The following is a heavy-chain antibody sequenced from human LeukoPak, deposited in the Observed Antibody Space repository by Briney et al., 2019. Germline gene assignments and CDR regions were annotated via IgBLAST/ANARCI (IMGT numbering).Heavy chain of an antibody. V-gene: IGHV4-59*08. CDR1: DGSISRYY. CDR2: IYYSGST. Sequence: SETLSLTCTVSDGSISRYYWSWIRQPPGKGLEWIGYIYYSGSTNYNPSLKSRVTISVDTSKNQFSLKLSSVTAADTAVYYCARRGGGDYGDWYFDLWGRGTLVTVSS. J-gene: IGHJ2*01. CDR3: ARRGGGDYGDWYFDL. D-gene: IGHD4-17*01.